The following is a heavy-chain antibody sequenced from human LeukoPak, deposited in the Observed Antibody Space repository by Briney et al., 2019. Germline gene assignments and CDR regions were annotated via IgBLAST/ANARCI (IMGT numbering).Heavy chain of an antibody. J-gene: IGHJ4*02. CDR1: GFTFSSYG. Sequence: GGSLRLSCAASGFTFSSYGMHWVRQAPGKGLEWVAVISYDGSNKYYADSVKGRFTISRDNSKNTLYLQMNSLRSEDTAVYYCARGWFDRGERTLVDYWGQGTLVTVSS. D-gene: IGHD1-1*01. V-gene: IGHV3-30*03. CDR3: ARGWFDRGERTLVDY. CDR2: ISYDGSNK.